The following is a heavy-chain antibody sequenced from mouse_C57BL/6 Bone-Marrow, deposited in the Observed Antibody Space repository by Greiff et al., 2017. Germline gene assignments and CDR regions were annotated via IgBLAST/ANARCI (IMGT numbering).Heavy chain of an antibody. D-gene: IGHD1-1*02. Sequence: QVQLKESGPELVKPGASVKLSCKASGYTFTSYDINWVKQRPGQGLEWIGWIYPRDGSTKYNEKFKGKATLTVDTSSSTAYMELHSLTSEDSAVYFCARKRLLAVGYYFDYWGQGTTLTVSS. CDR2: IYPRDGST. CDR3: ARKRLLAVGYYFDY. V-gene: IGHV1-85*01. J-gene: IGHJ2*01. CDR1: GYTFTSYD.